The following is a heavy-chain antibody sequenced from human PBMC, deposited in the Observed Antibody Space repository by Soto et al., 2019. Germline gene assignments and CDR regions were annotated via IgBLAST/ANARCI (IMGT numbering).Heavy chain of an antibody. D-gene: IGHD3-3*01. CDR1: GFTFSSYG. CDR3: AKLLDFWSGYSTPYYYGMDV. CDR2: ISYDGSNK. Sequence: QVQLVESGGGVVQPGRSLRLSCAASGFTFSSYGMHWVRQAPGKGLEWVAVISYDGSNKYYADSVKGRFTISRDNSKNTLYLQMNSLRAEYTAVYYCAKLLDFWSGYSTPYYYGMDVWGQGTTVTVSS. J-gene: IGHJ6*02. V-gene: IGHV3-30*18.